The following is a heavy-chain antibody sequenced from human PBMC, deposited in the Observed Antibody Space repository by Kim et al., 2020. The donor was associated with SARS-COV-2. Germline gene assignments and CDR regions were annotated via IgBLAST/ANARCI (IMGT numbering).Heavy chain of an antibody. J-gene: IGHJ4*02. Sequence: GGSLRLSCASSGITFNNYGMSWVRQAPGKGLDFVSTISSSSYTTNYADSVKCRFTISRDNSKNTLYLRMNSLRAEDTAVYYCAKKLNASGWSFDSLGQGTLVTVSS. CDR3: AKKLNASGWSFDS. D-gene: IGHD6-19*01. CDR2: ISSSSYTT. V-gene: IGHV3-23*01. CDR1: GITFNNYG.